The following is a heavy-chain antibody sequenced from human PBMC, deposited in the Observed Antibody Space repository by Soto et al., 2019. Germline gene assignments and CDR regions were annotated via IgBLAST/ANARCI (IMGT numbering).Heavy chain of an antibody. D-gene: IGHD2-8*02. CDR2: IYPDESDT. J-gene: IGHJ4*02. V-gene: IGHV5-51*01. CDR1: GYSFSNFW. CDR3: ASSVLVTSTMNYFDL. Sequence: GGSLKISCQASGYSFSNFWIAWVRQMPGKGLEWLGIIYPDESDTRYSPSFLGPVTISADKSIKTTYLPWGSLKASDTAIYFCASSVLVTSTMNYFDLWGQGTLVTVS.